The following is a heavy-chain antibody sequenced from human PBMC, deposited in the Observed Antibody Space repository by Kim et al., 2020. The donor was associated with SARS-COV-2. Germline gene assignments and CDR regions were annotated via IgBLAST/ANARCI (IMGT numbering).Heavy chain of an antibody. CDR2: ISSSSSYI. J-gene: IGHJ4*02. Sequence: GGSLRLSCAASGFTFSSYSMNWVRQAPGKGLEWVSSISSSSSYIYYADSVKGRFTISRDNAKNSLYLQMNSLRAEDTAVYYCARAVSDPENSCGWYDYWGQGTLVTVSS. CDR3: ARAVSDPENSCGWYDY. D-gene: IGHD6-19*01. V-gene: IGHV3-21*01. CDR1: GFTFSSYS.